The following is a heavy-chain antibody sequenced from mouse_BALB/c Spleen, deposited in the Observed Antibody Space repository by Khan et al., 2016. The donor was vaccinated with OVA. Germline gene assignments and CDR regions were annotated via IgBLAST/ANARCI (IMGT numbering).Heavy chain of an antibody. CDR3: ARQPYYHYYVMDY. CDR1: GFSLTSYG. CDR2: IWSDGST. Sequence: VELVESGPGLVAPSQSLSITCTISGFSLTSYGVHWLRQPPGKGLELLVVIWSDGSTAYNSALKSRLSISKDNSKSQVFLKMNSLQTDDTAMYYCARQPYYHYYVMDYWGQGTSVTVSS. J-gene: IGHJ4*01. V-gene: IGHV2-6-1*01. D-gene: IGHD2-10*01.